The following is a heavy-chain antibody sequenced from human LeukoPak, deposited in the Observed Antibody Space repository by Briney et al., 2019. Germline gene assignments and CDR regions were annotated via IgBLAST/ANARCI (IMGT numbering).Heavy chain of an antibody. V-gene: IGHV3-30*03. CDR1: GFTFSSYS. J-gene: IGHJ4*02. D-gene: IGHD6-19*01. CDR2: ISYDGSNK. Sequence: PGGSLRLSCAASGFTFSSYSMNWVRQAPGKGLEWVAVISYDGSNKYYADSVKGRFTISRDNSKNTLYLQMNSLRAEDTAVYYCARAHPGYSSGWYFDYWGQGTLVTVSS. CDR3: ARAHPGYSSGWYFDY.